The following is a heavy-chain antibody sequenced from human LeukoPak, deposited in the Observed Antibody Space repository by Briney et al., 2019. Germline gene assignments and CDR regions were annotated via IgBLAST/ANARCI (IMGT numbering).Heavy chain of an antibody. CDR1: GFTFSNYW. Sequence: GGSLRLSCAASGFTFSNYWMSWVRRAPGKGLEWVANIKQDGSETYYVDSVRGRFTLSRDNAKKSLYLQMNSLRAEDTAVYYCARDIWGAYRVDYFDYWGRGTLVTVSS. CDR3: ARDIWGAYRVDYFDY. D-gene: IGHD3-3*01. CDR2: IKQDGSET. V-gene: IGHV3-7*01. J-gene: IGHJ4*02.